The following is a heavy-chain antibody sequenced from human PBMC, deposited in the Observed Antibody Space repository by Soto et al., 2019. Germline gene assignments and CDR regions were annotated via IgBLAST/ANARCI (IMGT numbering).Heavy chain of an antibody. CDR1: GYTFTSYD. V-gene: IGHV1-8*01. Sequence: ASVKVSCKASGYTFTSYDINWVRQATGQGLKWMGWMNPNSGNTGYAQKFQGRVTMTRNTSISTAYMELSSLRSEDTAVYYCARAYYDILTGYFVGPPFDPWGQGTLVTVSS. CDR3: ARAYYDILTGYFVGPPFDP. J-gene: IGHJ5*02. CDR2: MNPNSGNT. D-gene: IGHD3-9*01.